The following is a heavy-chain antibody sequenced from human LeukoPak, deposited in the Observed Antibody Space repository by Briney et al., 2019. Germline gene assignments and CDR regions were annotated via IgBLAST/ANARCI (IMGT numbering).Heavy chain of an antibody. J-gene: IGHJ4*02. CDR1: GFTFSSYA. D-gene: IGHD3-22*01. CDR2: TSGSGGST. CDR3: AKVPGGYHYYDSSEFDY. V-gene: IGHV3-23*01. Sequence: GGSLRLSCAASGFTFSSYAMSWVRQAPGKGLEWVSATSGSGGSTYYADSVKGRFTISRDNSKNTLYLQMNSLRAEDTAVYYCAKVPGGYHYYDSSEFDYWGQGTLVTVSS.